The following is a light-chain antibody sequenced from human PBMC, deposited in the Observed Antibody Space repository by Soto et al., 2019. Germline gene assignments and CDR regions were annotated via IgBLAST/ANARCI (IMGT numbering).Light chain of an antibody. Sequence: EIVLTQSPGTLSLSPGERATLSCRASQSLRSSYVAWYQQKLGQAPRLLIYGASYRASGIPDRFRGSGSGTDFTLTISRLAPEDFAVYYCQQYSSSPTFGGGTKVDI. J-gene: IGKJ4*01. CDR1: QSLRSSY. CDR3: QQYSSSPT. V-gene: IGKV3-20*01. CDR2: GAS.